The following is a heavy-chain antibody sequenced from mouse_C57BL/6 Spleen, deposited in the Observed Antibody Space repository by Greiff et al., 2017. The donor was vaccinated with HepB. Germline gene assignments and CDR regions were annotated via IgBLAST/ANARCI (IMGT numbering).Heavy chain of an antibody. D-gene: IGHD2-4*01. CDR3: ARNYDYGWYFDV. J-gene: IGHJ1*03. V-gene: IGHV1-78*01. CDR2: IYPRDGST. Sequence: VQLQESDAELVKPGASVKISCKVSGYTFTDHTIHWMKQRPEQGLEWIGYIYPRDGSTKSNEKLKGKATFTADKSSSTAYMQLNSLTSADSAVYCCARNYDYGWYFDVWGTGTTVTVSS. CDR1: GYTFTDHT.